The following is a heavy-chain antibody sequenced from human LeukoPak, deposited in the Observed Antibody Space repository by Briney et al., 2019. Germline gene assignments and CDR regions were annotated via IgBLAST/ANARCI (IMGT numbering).Heavy chain of an antibody. CDR3: ASPYYYDSSGYQRAHWYFDL. J-gene: IGHJ2*01. CDR2: IIPIFGTS. V-gene: IGHV1-69*05. CDR1: GGTFSSYA. D-gene: IGHD3-22*01. Sequence: SVKVSCKASGGTFSSYAISWVRQAPGQGLEWMGGIIPIFGTSNYAQKFQGRVTITTYESTSTAYMELSSLRSEDTAVYYCASPYYYDSSGYQRAHWYFDLWGRGTLVTVSS.